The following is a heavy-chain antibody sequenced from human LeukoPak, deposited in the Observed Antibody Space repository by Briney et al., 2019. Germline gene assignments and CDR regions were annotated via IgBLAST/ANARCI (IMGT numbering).Heavy chain of an antibody. CDR1: GYTFTSYD. CDR2: MNPNSGNT. V-gene: IGHV1-8*01. J-gene: IGHJ4*02. D-gene: IGHD3-3*01. Sequence: ASVTVSLKASGYTFTSYDINWMRQATGQGLEWMGCMNPNSGNTGYEQKFQGRVTMTRNTSISTAYMELSSLRSEDTAVYYCATDRGSGYLGGPLFEFDYWGQGTLVTVSS. CDR3: ATDRGSGYLGGPLFEFDY.